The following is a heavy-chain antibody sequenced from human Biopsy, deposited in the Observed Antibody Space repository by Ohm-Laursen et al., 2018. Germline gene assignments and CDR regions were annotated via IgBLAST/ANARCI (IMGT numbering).Heavy chain of an antibody. V-gene: IGHV6-1*01. CDR2: TFYRAKWYT. Sequence: TQTLTLTGAISGDSVSSNRAAWNWIRQSPSRGLEWLGRTFYRAKWYTDFAVSVKSRITLTPDPSTNQFSLQLNSVTPDDTAVYYCARSGSDSLNYYFDFWGQGTLVTVSS. J-gene: IGHJ4*02. D-gene: IGHD2-21*02. CDR3: ARSGSDSLNYYFDF. CDR1: GDSVSSNRAA.